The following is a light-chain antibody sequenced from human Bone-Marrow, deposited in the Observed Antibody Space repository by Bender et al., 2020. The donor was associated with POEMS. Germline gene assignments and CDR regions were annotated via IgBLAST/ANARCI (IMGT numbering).Light chain of an antibody. CDR3: QSADDTVV. CDR2: KDT. J-gene: IGLJ2*01. CDR1: NIGSRT. Sequence: VLTQPPSVSGTPGQTARIPCGGNNIGSRTVQWYQRRPGQAPVLLILKDTRRPSGIPERFSGSRSGTTVTLTITGAQAEDEGDYYCQSADDTVVFGGGTKLTVL. V-gene: IGLV3-25*03.